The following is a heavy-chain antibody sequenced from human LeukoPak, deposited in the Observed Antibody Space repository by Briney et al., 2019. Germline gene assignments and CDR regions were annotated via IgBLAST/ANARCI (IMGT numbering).Heavy chain of an antibody. V-gene: IGHV1-69*05. CDR1: GGTFSSYA. D-gene: IGHD5-18*01. CDR2: IIPIFGTA. J-gene: IGHJ4*02. Sequence: SVKVSCKASGGTFSSYAISWVRQAPGQGLEWMGGIIPIFGTANYAQKFQGRVTMTTDTSTTTAYMELRSLRSDDTAVYYCARGGYSYGYMGYFDYWGQGTLVTVSS. CDR3: ARGGYSYGYMGYFDY.